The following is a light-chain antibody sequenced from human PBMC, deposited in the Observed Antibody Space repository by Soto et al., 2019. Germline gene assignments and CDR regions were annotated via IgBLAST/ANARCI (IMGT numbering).Light chain of an antibody. CDR3: QQYSDWPYT. Sequence: EIVVTQSPATLSVSPGDRATLSCRASQSVGINLAWYQQKPGQAPRLLLYGKSTRPTGIQARFSGIASRTEFTLASSSLQSEFFAVYYCQQYSDWPYTVGEGTKLEIK. V-gene: IGKV3-15*01. CDR1: QSVGIN. CDR2: GKS. J-gene: IGKJ2*01.